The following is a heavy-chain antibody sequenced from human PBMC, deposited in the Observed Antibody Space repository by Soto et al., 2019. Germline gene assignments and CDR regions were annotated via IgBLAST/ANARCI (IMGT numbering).Heavy chain of an antibody. V-gene: IGHV1-69*01. CDR2: IIPIFGTA. D-gene: IGHD2-2*02. J-gene: IGHJ5*02. Sequence: QVHLVQSGAEVKKPGSSVKVSCKASGGTFSSYAISWVRQAPGQGLEWMGGIIPIFGTANYAQKFQGRVTIAADESTSTAYMELSSLRSEDTAVYYCAIEPPDIVVVPAAIRVGFDPWGQGTLVTVSS. CDR3: AIEPPDIVVVPAAIRVGFDP. CDR1: GGTFSSYA.